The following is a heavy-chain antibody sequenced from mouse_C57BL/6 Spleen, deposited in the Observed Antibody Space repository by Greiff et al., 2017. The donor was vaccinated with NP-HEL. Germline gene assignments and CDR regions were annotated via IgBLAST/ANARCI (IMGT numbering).Heavy chain of an antibody. V-gene: IGHV1-64*01. Sequence: QVQLKQPGAELVKPGASVKLSCKASGYTFTSYWMHWVKQRPGQGLEWIGMIHPNSGSTNYNEKFKSKATLTVDKSSSTAYMQLSSLTSEDSAVYYCASYYYGSSYSYWGQGTTLTVAS. J-gene: IGHJ2*01. CDR2: IHPNSGST. D-gene: IGHD1-1*01. CDR1: GYTFTSYW. CDR3: ASYYYGSSYSY.